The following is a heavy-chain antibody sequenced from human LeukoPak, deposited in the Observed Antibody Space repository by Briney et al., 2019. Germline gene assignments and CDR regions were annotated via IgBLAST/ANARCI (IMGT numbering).Heavy chain of an antibody. CDR3: ARSTGQWLVQYYFDS. Sequence: SDTLSLTCSVSNSSISSSHFWGWIRPPPGRGLEWIAYIYYSGTTNSNPSLTSRVAISVDTSKNQFSLRLSSVTAADTAVYYCARSTGQWLVQYYFDSWGQGTLVTVSS. CDR1: NSSISSSHF. J-gene: IGHJ4*02. V-gene: IGHV4-28*01. CDR2: IYYSGTT. D-gene: IGHD6-19*01.